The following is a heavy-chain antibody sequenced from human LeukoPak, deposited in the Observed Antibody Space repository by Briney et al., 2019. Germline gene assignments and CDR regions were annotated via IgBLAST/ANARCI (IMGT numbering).Heavy chain of an antibody. V-gene: IGHV3-11*04. CDR2: ISSRGSTI. J-gene: IGHJ3*02. D-gene: IGHD2-15*01. Sequence: GGSLRLSCAASGFIFSDYYMTWIRQAPGKGLEWVSYISSRGSTIYYADSVKGRFTISRDNSKNTLYLQMNSLRAEDTAVYYCARGGWYLHDAFDIWGQGTMVTVSS. CDR1: GFIFSDYY. CDR3: ARGGWYLHDAFDI.